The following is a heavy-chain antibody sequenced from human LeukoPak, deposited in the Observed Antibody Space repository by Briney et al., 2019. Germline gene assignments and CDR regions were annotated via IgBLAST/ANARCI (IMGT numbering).Heavy chain of an antibody. CDR1: GYTFTSYG. V-gene: IGHV7-4-1*02. CDR3: ARGVVPAAMSHNWFDP. D-gene: IGHD2-2*01. J-gene: IGHJ5*02. Sequence: ASVKVSCKASGYTFTSYGISWVRQAPGQGLEWMGWINTNTGNPTYAQGFTGRFVFSLDTSVSTAYLQISSLKAEDTAVYYCARGVVPAAMSHNWFDPWGQGTLVTVSS. CDR2: INTNTGNP.